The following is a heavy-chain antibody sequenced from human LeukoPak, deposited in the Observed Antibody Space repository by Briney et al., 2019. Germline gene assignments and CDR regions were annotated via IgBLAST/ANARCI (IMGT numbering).Heavy chain of an antibody. CDR1: GFVFSNYD. Sequence: GGSLRLSCAASGFVFSNYDMHWVRQAPGKGLEWVAIIWLDGSATYYGDSVKGRFTVSRDNSNNTLYLQMNSLRVEDTAVYYCARDLNREDFDYWGQGALVAVSS. CDR3: ARDLNREDFDY. V-gene: IGHV3-33*01. D-gene: IGHD1-14*01. CDR2: IWLDGSAT. J-gene: IGHJ4*02.